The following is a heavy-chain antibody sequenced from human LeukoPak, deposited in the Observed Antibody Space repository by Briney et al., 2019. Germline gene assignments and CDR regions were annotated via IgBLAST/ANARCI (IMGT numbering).Heavy chain of an antibody. D-gene: IGHD6-13*01. V-gene: IGHV3-23*01. Sequence: GGSLRLSCAAYGFTFSSYAMSWVRQAPGKGLEWVSAISGSGGSTYYAGSVKGRFTISRDNSKNTLYLQMNSLRAEDTAVYYCAKDPSSGSSWQPFWFDPWGQGTLVTVSS. J-gene: IGHJ5*02. CDR2: ISGSGGST. CDR1: GFTFSSYA. CDR3: AKDPSSGSSWQPFWFDP.